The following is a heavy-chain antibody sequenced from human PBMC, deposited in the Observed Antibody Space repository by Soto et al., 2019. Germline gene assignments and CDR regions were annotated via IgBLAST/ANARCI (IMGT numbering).Heavy chain of an antibody. V-gene: IGHV4-59*01. CDR3: ARDIMATSNHCGGDCDYYYYGMDV. D-gene: IGHD2-21*02. CDR2: IYYSGST. J-gene: IGHJ6*02. CDR1: GGSISSYY. Sequence: SETLSLTCTVSGGSISSYYWSWIRQPPGKXLEWIGYIYYSGSTNYDPSLKSRVTISVDTSKNQFSLKLSSVTAADTAVYYCARDIMATSNHCGGDCDYYYYGMDVWGQGTTVTVSS.